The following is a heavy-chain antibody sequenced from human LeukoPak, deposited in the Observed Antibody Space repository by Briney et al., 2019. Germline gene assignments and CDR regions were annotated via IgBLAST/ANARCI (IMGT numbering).Heavy chain of an antibody. J-gene: IGHJ3*02. CDR3: ASAHYYYYDSSGYPIDI. D-gene: IGHD3-22*01. Sequence: SETLSLTCAVYGGSFSGYYWSWIRQPPGKGLEWIGEINHSGSTNYNPSLKSRVTISVDTSKNQFSLKLSSVTAADTAVYYCASAHYYYYDSSGYPIDIWGQGTMVTVSS. V-gene: IGHV4-34*01. CDR1: GGSFSGYY. CDR2: INHSGST.